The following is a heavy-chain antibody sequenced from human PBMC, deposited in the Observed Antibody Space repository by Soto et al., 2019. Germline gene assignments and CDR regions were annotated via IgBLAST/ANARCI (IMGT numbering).Heavy chain of an antibody. D-gene: IGHD3-9*01. CDR2: INPNSGGT. J-gene: IGHJ4*02. CDR3: ARVRGPHYDILTGYYLQDY. CDR1: GYTFTGYY. V-gene: IGHV1-2*02. Sequence: GASVKVSCKASGYTFTGYYMHWVRQAPGQELEWMGWINPNSGGTNYAEKFQGRVTMTRDTSISTAYMELSRLRSDDTAVYYCARVRGPHYDILTGYYLQDYWGQGTLVTVSS.